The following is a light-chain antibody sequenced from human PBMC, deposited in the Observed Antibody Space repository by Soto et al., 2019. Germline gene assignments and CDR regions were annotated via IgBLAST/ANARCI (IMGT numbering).Light chain of an antibody. V-gene: IGLV2-14*01. CDR1: SSDVGAYNY. Sequence: QSALTQPASVSGSPGQSITISCTGTSSDVGAYNYVSWYQQYPGKAPKVIIFEVRKRPSGVSNRFSGSKSGDTASLTISGLQAEDEADYYCSSYRSSTPFVFGTGTKLTVL. CDR2: EVR. CDR3: SSYRSSTPFV. J-gene: IGLJ1*01.